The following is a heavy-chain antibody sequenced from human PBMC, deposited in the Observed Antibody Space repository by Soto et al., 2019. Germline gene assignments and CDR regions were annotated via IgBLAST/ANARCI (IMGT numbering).Heavy chain of an antibody. D-gene: IGHD4-17*01. Sequence: SETLSLTCAVYGGSFSGYYWSWIRQPPGKGLEWIGEINHSGSTNYNPSLKSRVTISVDTSKNQFSLKLSSVTAADTAVYYCARYNTVTTPHFDYWGQGTLVTVPQ. J-gene: IGHJ4*02. CDR2: INHSGST. V-gene: IGHV4-34*01. CDR1: GGSFSGYY. CDR3: ARYNTVTTPHFDY.